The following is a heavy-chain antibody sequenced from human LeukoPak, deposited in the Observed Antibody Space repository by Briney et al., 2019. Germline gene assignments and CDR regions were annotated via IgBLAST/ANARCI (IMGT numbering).Heavy chain of an antibody. Sequence: PSETLSLTCTVSGGSISSYYWSWIRQHPGKGLEWIGYIYYSGSTFYNPSLKGRVTISVDTSKNQFSLQLSSVTAADTAMYYCARDSGTYYGPFDYWGQGTLVTVSS. J-gene: IGHJ4*02. D-gene: IGHD1-26*01. V-gene: IGHV4-59*06. CDR1: GGSISSYY. CDR3: ARDSGTYYGPFDY. CDR2: IYYSGST.